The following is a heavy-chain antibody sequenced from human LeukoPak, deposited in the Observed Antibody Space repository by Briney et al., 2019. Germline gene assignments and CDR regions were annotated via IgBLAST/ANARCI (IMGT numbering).Heavy chain of an antibody. V-gene: IGHV3-21*01. CDR3: ARSSVVPAAMAGDY. CDR2: ISSSSSYI. Sequence: GGSLRLSCVVSGFTFNRCWMNWVRQAPGKGLEWVSSISSSSSYIYYADSVKGRFTISRDNAKNSLYLQMNSLRAEDTAVYYCARSSVVPAAMAGDYWGQGTLVTVSS. CDR1: GFTFNRCW. J-gene: IGHJ4*02. D-gene: IGHD2-2*01.